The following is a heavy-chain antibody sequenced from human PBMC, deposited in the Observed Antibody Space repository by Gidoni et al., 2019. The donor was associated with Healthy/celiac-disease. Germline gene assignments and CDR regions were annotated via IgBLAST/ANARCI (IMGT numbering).Heavy chain of an antibody. CDR1: GGSFSGYY. CDR2: INHSGST. J-gene: IGHJ4*02. V-gene: IGHV4-34*01. CDR3: ARVTRYYFDY. Sequence: QVQLQQWGAGLLKPSETLSLTCAVYGGSFSGYYWSWIRQPPGEGLEWIGEINHSGSTNYNPSLKSRVNISVDTSKNQFALKLSSVTAADTAVYYCARVTRYYFDYWGQGTLVTVSS.